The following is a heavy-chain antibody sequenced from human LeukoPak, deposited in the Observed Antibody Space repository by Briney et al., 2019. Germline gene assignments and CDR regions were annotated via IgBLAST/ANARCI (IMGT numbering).Heavy chain of an antibody. CDR1: GCSIGHFH. CDR2: VYYSGRT. D-gene: IGHD3-10*01. J-gene: IGHJ5*02. Sequence: SETLTLTCTVSGCSIGHFHWSWIRQPPGKGLEWIGSVYYSGRTNYNPSLKSRVTISVDTSKNQFYLKVNYVTAADTAVYNCARDRMSEADSGYRWFDPWGQGILVTVSS. CDR3: ARDRMSEADSGYRWFDP. V-gene: IGHV4-59*12.